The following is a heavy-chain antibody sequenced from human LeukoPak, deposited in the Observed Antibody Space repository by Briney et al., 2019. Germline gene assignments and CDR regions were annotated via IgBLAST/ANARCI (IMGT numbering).Heavy chain of an antibody. D-gene: IGHD5-24*01. CDR2: ISYDVTNK. V-gene: IGHV3-30-3*01. Sequence: GGSLRLSCAASGFTFSSYAMHWVRQAPGKGLEWVAVISYDVTNKFYADSVKGRFTVSRDNSKNTLYLQVNSLRARDKAVYYCARDGGDAYKWIFDYWGQGTLVTVSS. J-gene: IGHJ4*02. CDR1: GFTFSSYA. CDR3: ARDGGDAYKWIFDY.